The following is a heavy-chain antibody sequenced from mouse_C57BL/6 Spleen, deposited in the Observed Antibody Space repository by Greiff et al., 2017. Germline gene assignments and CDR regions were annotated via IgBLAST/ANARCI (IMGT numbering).Heavy chain of an antibody. V-gene: IGHV3-6*01. CDR2: ISYDGSN. Sequence: EVQLQESGPGLVKPSQSLSLTCSVTGYSITSGYYWNWIRQFPGNKLEWMSYISYDGSNNYNPSLKNRISITRYTAKNQFFLKLNSVTTEDTATYYCARYGNYLDYWGQGTTLTVSS. CDR3: ARYGNYLDY. CDR1: GYSITSGYY. D-gene: IGHD2-1*01. J-gene: IGHJ2*01.